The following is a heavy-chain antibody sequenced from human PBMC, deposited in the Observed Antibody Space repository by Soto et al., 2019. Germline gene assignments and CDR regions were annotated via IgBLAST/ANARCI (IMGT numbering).Heavy chain of an antibody. V-gene: IGHV3-30*03. CDR1: GFTFSNNG. D-gene: IGHD2-15*01. J-gene: IGHJ4*02. CDR2: ISSDGSKK. CDR3: AMDLYGGSSRFDY. Sequence: QVQLVASGGGVVQPGRSLRLSCVASGFTFSNNGIHWVRQAPGKGLEWVAVISSDGSKKYYADSVKSRFTISRDNSKNTLYPQMNTLRAEDTAVYYCAMDLYGGSSRFDYWGQGTLGTVSS.